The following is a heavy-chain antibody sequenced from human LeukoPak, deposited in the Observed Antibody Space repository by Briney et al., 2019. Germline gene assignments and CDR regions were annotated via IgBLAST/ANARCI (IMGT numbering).Heavy chain of an antibody. J-gene: IGHJ4*02. CDR3: ARAFYYDGGGYYAFDY. D-gene: IGHD3-22*01. CDR2: MYYSGST. CDR1: GDSISTYY. V-gene: IGHV4-59*01. Sequence: ASETLSLTCTVSGDSISTYYWSWIRQPPGKGLEWIGCMYYSGSTNYNPSLESRVTISVDTSKNQFSLKLSSATAADTAVYYCARAFYYDGGGYYAFDYWGQGTLVTVSS.